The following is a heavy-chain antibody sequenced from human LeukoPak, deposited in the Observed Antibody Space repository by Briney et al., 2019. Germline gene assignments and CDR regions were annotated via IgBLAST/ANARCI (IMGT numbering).Heavy chain of an antibody. J-gene: IGHJ4*02. CDR1: GFTFSSYS. D-gene: IGHD3-10*01. V-gene: IGHV3-21*01. CDR2: ISSSSSYI. CDR3: ARGSMTLVRGVIDY. Sequence: KPGGSLRLSCAASGFTFSSYSMNWVRQAPGKGLEWVSSISSSSSYIYYADSVKDRFTISRDNARNSLYLQMNSLRAEDTAVYYCARGSMTLVRGVIDYCGQGTLVTVSP.